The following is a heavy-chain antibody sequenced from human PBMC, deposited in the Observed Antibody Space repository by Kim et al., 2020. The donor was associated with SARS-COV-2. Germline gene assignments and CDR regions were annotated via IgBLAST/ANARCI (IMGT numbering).Heavy chain of an antibody. CDR1: GYSISSGYY. D-gene: IGHD6-19*01. Sequence: SETLSLTCTVSGYSISSGYYWGWIRQPPGKGLEWIGSIYHSGSTYYNPSLKSRVTISVDTSKNQFSLKLSSVTAADTAVYYCARDGEQWPDAFDIWGQGT. J-gene: IGHJ3*02. V-gene: IGHV4-38-2*02. CDR3: ARDGEQWPDAFDI. CDR2: IYHSGST.